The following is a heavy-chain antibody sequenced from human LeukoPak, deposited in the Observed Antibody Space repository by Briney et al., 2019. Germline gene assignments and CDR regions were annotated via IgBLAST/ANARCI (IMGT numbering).Heavy chain of an antibody. J-gene: IGHJ4*02. CDR1: GFTFI. CDR2: IRYDEANK. D-gene: IGHD2-2*01. CDR3: AKAYCGSTVCYGGGKIDY. Sequence: GGSLRLSCAASGFTFIHWVRQAPGKGPEWVAFIRYDEANKYYADSVKGRFTISRDNSKNTLYLEMNSPRAEDTAVYYCAKAYCGSTVCYGGGKIDYWGQGTLVTVSS. V-gene: IGHV3-30*02.